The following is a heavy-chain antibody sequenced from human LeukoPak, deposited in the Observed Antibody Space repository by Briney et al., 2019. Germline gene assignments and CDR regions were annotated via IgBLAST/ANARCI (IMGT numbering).Heavy chain of an antibody. V-gene: IGHV3-9*01. CDR2: ISWNSDSI. Sequence: GGSLRLSCAASGFTFDDYAMHWVRLAPGKGLEWVSGISWNSDSIGYADSVKGRFTISRDNSKNTLYLQMNNLRAEDAALYYCASRPPSETYFGVFDYWGQGTLVTVSS. CDR1: GFTFDDYA. CDR3: ASRPPSETYFGVFDY. D-gene: IGHD1-26*01. J-gene: IGHJ4*02.